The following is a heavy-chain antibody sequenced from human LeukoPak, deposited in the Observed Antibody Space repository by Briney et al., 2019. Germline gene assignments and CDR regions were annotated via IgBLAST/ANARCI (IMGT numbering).Heavy chain of an antibody. CDR3: AASGWSKPYYFDS. CDR2: ISAYNGNT. CDR1: GYTFTSYG. V-gene: IGHV1-18*01. D-gene: IGHD6-19*01. Sequence: GASVKVSCKASGYTFTSYGISWVRQAPGQGLEWMGWISAYNGNTDYAQKLQGRVTMTTDTSTSTAYMELMSLTSGDTAVYYCAASGWSKPYYFDSWGQGTLVTVSS. J-gene: IGHJ4*02.